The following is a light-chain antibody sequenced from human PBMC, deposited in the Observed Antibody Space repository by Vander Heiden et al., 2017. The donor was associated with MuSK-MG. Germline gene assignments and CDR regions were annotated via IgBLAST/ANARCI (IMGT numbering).Light chain of an antibody. CDR1: KLGDKY. Sequence: SYELTQPPSVSVSPGQTAIITCSGDKLGDKYACWFQQRPGQSPVLIIYKDKKRPSGIPERFSGSNSGNTATLTISGTQAMDEADYYCQAWDTSVVFGGGTKLTVL. CDR3: QAWDTSVV. CDR2: KDK. V-gene: IGLV3-1*01. J-gene: IGLJ3*02.